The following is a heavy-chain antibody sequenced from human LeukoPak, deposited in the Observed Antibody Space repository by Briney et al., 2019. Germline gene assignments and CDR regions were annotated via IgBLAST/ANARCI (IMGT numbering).Heavy chain of an antibody. CDR3: ARGGNTFWDAFDI. D-gene: IGHD3-3*01. J-gene: IGHJ3*02. Sequence: SETLSLTCTVSGGSISSNYWTWIRQPPGKGLVWIRYIYYSGSTKYNPSLKSRVAISVDTSKNQFSLKLSSVTAADTAVYYCARGGNTFWDAFDIWGQGTMVTVSS. V-gene: IGHV4-59*01. CDR2: IYYSGST. CDR1: GGSISSNY.